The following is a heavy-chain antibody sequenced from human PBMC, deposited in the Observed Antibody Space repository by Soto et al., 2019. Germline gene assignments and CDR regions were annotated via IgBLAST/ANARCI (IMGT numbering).Heavy chain of an antibody. D-gene: IGHD4-17*01. V-gene: IGHV3-33*01. CDR3: ARVGGTVTSDY. CDR2: IYYDGSNK. Sequence: QVQLVDSGGGVVQPGRSLRLSCAAAGFAFSAYGMHWVRQAPGKGLELVAMIYYDGSNKYYADSVKGRFTISRDNSKNTLYLQMSSLRAEDTALYYCARVGGTVTSDYWGQGTLVTVSS. CDR1: GFAFSAYG. J-gene: IGHJ4*02.